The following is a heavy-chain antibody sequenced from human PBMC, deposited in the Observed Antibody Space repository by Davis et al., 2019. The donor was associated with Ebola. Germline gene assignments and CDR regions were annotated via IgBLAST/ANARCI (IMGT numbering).Heavy chain of an antibody. CDR3: ARDSRLAALDY. CDR1: GFIFSSYV. CDR2: LGTSADT. J-gene: IGHJ4*02. Sequence: GESLKISCAASGFIFSSYVMSWVRQAPGKGLEWVSTLGTSADTYYADSVKGRFTISRDNSKNTLYLQMNSLRAEDTAVYYCARDSRLAALDYWGQGTLVTVSS. V-gene: IGHV3-23*01. D-gene: IGHD6-6*01.